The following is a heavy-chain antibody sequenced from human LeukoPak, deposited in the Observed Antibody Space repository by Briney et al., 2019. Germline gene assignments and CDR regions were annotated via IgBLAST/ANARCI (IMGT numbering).Heavy chain of an antibody. CDR2: ISGNGVST. CDR1: GFTFSRHP. Sequence: PGGSLRLSCAASGFTFSRHPMHWVRQAPGKGLECVSAISGNGVSTYYADSVKGRFTISRDNSKNTLYLQMGSLRPEDMAVYYCARKEPAGSLDYWGQGTLVTVSS. J-gene: IGHJ4*02. D-gene: IGHD3-10*01. CDR3: ARKEPAGSLDY. V-gene: IGHV3-64*02.